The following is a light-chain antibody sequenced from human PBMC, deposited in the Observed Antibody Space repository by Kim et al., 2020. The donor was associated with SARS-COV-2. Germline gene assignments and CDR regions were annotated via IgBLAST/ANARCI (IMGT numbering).Light chain of an antibody. CDR3: EAWDDSLV. J-gene: IGLJ2*01. CDR2: SNN. Sequence: GTPGQRVTIYGSGSSSNIGSNTVNWYQQLPGTAPKLLIYSNNQRPSGVPDRFSGSKSGTSASLAISGLQSEDEADYYCEAWDDSLVFGGGTQLTVL. CDR1: SSNIGSNT. V-gene: IGLV1-44*01.